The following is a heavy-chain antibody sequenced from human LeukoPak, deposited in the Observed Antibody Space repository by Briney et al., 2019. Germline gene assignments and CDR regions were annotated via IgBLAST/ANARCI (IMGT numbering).Heavy chain of an antibody. J-gene: IGHJ6*03. CDR2: INHRGVA. V-gene: IGHV4-34*01. CDR3: ARGAVSGRFGDYFYYMDV. CDR1: GGSFSGHY. D-gene: IGHD3-3*01. Sequence: PETLSLTCAVYGGSFSGHYWNWIRQPPGKGLQWIGEINHRGVANYNPSLKSRVSISEDTSKNQFSLTVNSVTAADTALYFCARGAVSGRFGDYFYYMDVWGKGTTVTVSS.